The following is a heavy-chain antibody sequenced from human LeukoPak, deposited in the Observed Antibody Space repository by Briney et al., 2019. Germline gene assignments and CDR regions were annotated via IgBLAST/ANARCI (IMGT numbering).Heavy chain of an antibody. D-gene: IGHD4-11*01. CDR2: ISGSGGST. J-gene: IGHJ4*02. Sequence: GGSLRLSCAASGFTFSSYAMSWVRRAPGKGLEWVSAISGSGGSTNYADSVKGRFTISRDNAKNSLYLQMNSLRTEDTAVYYCARGYSNYYFDYWGQGTLVTVSS. V-gene: IGHV3-23*01. CDR1: GFTFSSYA. CDR3: ARGYSNYYFDY.